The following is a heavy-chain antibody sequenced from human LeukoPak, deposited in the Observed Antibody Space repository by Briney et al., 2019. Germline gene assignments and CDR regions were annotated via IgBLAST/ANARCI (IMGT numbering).Heavy chain of an antibody. V-gene: IGHV4-39*01. CDR2: IYYSGST. J-gene: IGHJ3*02. CDR1: GGYISRSSYY. Sequence: PSETLSLTCTVSGGYISRSSYYWGWIRQPPGKGLEWIGSIYYSGSTYYNPSLKSRVTISVDTSKNQFSLKLSSVTAADTAVYYCAGSGLDHAFDIWGQGTMVTAPS. CDR3: AGSGLDHAFDI.